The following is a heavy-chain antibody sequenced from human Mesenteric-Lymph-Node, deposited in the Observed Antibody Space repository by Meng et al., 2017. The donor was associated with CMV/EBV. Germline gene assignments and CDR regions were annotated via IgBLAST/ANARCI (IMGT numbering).Heavy chain of an antibody. CDR1: GYTFTGYY. J-gene: IGHJ4*02. D-gene: IGHD5-18*01. CDR2: INPNSGGT. V-gene: IGHV1-2*02. CDR3: ARDALNTGGYSFGYDF. Sequence: ASVKVSCKASGYTFTGYYMHWVRQAPGQGLEWMGWINPNSGGTNYAQKFQGRVTLTRDTSISTAYMHLTTLTSDDTAVYFCARDALNTGGYSFGYDFWGQGTLVTVSS.